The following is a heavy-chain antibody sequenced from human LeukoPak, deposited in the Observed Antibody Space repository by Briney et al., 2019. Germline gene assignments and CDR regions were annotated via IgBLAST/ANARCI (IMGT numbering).Heavy chain of an antibody. Sequence: PSETLSLTCTVSGGSISNYYWSWIRQPPGKGLEWIGYIYYSGSTNYNPSLKSRVTISVDTSKNQFSPKLSSVTAADTAVYYCAREYNDYYDSSGYYRQGAAFDIWSQGTMVTVSS. D-gene: IGHD3-22*01. CDR3: AREYNDYYDSSGYYRQGAAFDI. V-gene: IGHV4-59*01. CDR2: IYYSGST. CDR1: GGSISNYY. J-gene: IGHJ3*02.